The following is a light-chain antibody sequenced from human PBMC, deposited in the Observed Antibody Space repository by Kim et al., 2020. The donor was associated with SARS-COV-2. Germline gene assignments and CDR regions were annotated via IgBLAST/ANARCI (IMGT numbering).Light chain of an antibody. CDR3: AAWDDSLSGWV. J-gene: IGLJ3*02. V-gene: IGLV1-47*01. Sequence: GERVTIACSGSSTKIGSKYVYWYQQLPGTAPKLRSYRNNQRPAGVPDRFSGSKSGTSASLAISGLRSEDEADYYCAAWDDSLSGWVFGGGTKVTVL. CDR1: STKIGSKY. CDR2: RNN.